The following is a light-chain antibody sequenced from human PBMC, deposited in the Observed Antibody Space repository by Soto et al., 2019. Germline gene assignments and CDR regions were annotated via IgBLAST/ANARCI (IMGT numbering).Light chain of an antibody. Sequence: DIHLTQSPSFLSASVGDRVTSTCRPSQAVPNNMAWYQQKPGKPPKLLIYEESTLHSGVPSRFSGRKSGTQFTLTIVSLQPEDFATNYCQQVKTYPRTFGGGTKVEIK. V-gene: IGKV1-9*01. J-gene: IGKJ4*01. CDR3: QQVKTYPRT. CDR1: QAVPNN. CDR2: EES.